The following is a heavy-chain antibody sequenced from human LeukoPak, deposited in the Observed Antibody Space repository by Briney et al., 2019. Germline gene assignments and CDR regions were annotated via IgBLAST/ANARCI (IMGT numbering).Heavy chain of an antibody. D-gene: IGHD6-19*01. CDR3: AKSGPNSSGWSYFHYGMDV. CDR2: LSDKGDSA. V-gene: IGHV3-23*01. Sequence: GGSLRLSCAASEFTFSSYAMSWVRQAPGKGLEWVSGLSDKGDSAYYADSVKGRFTFSRDNSRNTLYLQMNSLRAEDTAVYYCAKSGPNSSGWSYFHYGMDVWGQGTTVTVSS. CDR1: EFTFSSYA. J-gene: IGHJ6*02.